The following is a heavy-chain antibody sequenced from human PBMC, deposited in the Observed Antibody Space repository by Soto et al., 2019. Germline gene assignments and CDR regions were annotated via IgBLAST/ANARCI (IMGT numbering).Heavy chain of an antibody. CDR1: GFTCSSYW. D-gene: IGHD4-4*01. CDR2: IKQDGSEK. V-gene: IGHV3-7*01. Sequence: GGALRLSCEASGFTCSSYWMSWVRQAPGKGLEWVANIKQDGSEKYYVDSVKGRFTISRDNAKNSLYLQMNSLRAEDTAVYYCARDRGGLQHYYYGMDGWVQGTTVTVSS. J-gene: IGHJ6*02. CDR3: ARDRGGLQHYYYGMDG.